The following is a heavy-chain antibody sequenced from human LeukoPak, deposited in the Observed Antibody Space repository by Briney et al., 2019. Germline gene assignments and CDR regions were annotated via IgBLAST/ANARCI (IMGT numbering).Heavy chain of an antibody. Sequence: ASVKVSCKVSGYTLTELSMHWVRQAPGKGLEWMGGFDPEDGETIYAQKFQGRVTMTEDTSTDTAYMELSSLRSEDTAVYYCATVTLEYGSSGYYYTLFDYWGQGTLVTVSS. CDR3: ATVTLEYGSSGYYYTLFDY. V-gene: IGHV1-24*01. J-gene: IGHJ4*02. CDR2: FDPEDGET. D-gene: IGHD3-22*01. CDR1: GYTLTELS.